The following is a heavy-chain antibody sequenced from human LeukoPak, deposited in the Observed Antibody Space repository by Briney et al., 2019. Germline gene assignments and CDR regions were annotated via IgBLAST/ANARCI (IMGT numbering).Heavy chain of an antibody. CDR2: ISAYNGNT. D-gene: IGHD2-2*01. V-gene: IGHV1-18*01. J-gene: IGHJ6*02. CDR3: ARDVVVPAASWSYGMDV. CDR1: GYTFTSYG. Sequence: GASVKVSCKASGYTFTSYGISWVRQAPGQGLEWMGWISAYNGNTNYAQKLQGRVTMTTDTSTSTAYMELRGLRSDDTAVYYCARDVVVPAASWSYGMDVWGQGTTVTVSS.